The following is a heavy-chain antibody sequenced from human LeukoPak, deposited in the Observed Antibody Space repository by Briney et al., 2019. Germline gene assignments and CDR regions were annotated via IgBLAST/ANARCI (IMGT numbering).Heavy chain of an antibody. CDR1: GFTFSSYS. V-gene: IGHV3-21*01. CDR3: ARVSAYSSGLRAFDI. J-gene: IGHJ3*02. D-gene: IGHD6-19*01. Sequence: PGGSLRLSCAASGFTFSSYSMNWVRQAPGKGLEWVSSISSSSSSYIYYADSVKGRFTISRDNAKNSLYLQMNSLRAEDTAVYYCARVSAYSSGLRAFDIWGQGTMVTVSS. CDR2: ISSSSSSYI.